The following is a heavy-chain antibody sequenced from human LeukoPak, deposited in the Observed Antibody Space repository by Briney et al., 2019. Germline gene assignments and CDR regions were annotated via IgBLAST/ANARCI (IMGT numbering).Heavy chain of an antibody. V-gene: IGHV5-51*01. CDR2: IYPGDSDT. CDR3: ARQEAYYYDSSGPDYFDY. D-gene: IGHD3-22*01. Sequence: GESLKISCKGSGYSFTSYWIGWVRQMPGKGLECMGTIYPGDSDTRYSPSFQGQVTISADKSISTAYLQWSSLKASDTAMYYCARQEAYYYDSSGPDYFDYWGQGTLVTVSS. J-gene: IGHJ4*02. CDR1: GYSFTSYW.